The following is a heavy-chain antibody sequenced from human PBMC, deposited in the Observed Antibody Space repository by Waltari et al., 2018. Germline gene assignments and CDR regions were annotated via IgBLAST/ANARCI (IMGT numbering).Heavy chain of an antibody. CDR3: AGAGITWVYAYYMDV. CDR2: IKSKADGGTA. D-gene: IGHD7-27*01. V-gene: IGHV3-15*01. CDR1: GFPFTNAW. J-gene: IGHJ6*03. Sequence: EVHLVESGGGLVKPGGSLRLSCAASGFPFTNAWMTWVSQAPGKGLEWIVRIKSKADGGTADYAAPVTGRFTISRDDSKNTVSLQMNSLKTEDTGVYYCAGAGITWVYAYYMDVWGKGTTVTVSS.